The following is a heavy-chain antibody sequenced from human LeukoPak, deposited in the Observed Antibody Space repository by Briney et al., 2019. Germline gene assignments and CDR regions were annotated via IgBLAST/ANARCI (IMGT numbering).Heavy chain of an antibody. D-gene: IGHD4-17*01. Sequence: GGSLRLSCAASGFTFSAYWMNWVRQTPGKGLEWVANFKQDGSQKNYVDSVKGRFTISRDNGKNSLFLQMNSLRAEDTALYYCARGDYGDVWGKGTTVTVSS. V-gene: IGHV3-7*01. CDR1: GFTFSAYW. CDR3: ARGDYGDV. J-gene: IGHJ6*04. CDR2: FKQDGSQK.